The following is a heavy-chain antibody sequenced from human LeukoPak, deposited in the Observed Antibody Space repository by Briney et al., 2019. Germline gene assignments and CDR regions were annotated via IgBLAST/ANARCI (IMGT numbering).Heavy chain of an antibody. CDR3: ARGRGTTSSNFDY. Sequence: ASVKVSCKASGYTFTGYYMHWVRQAPGQGLEWMGWINPNNGGPNYAQKFQGRVTMTRDTSISTAYMELSRLTSDDPAVYYCARGRGTTSSNFDYWGQGTLVTVSS. J-gene: IGHJ4*02. CDR1: GYTFTGYY. CDR2: INPNNGGP. V-gene: IGHV1-2*02. D-gene: IGHD2-2*01.